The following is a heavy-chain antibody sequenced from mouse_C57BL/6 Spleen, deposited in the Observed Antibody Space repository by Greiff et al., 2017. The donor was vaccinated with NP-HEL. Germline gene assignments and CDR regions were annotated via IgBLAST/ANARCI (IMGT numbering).Heavy chain of an antibody. CDR3: ASPRYGSTHGAMDY. CDR2: INPSTGGT. CDR1: GYSFTGYY. J-gene: IGHJ4*01. Sequence: EVMLVESGPELVKPGASVKISCKASGYSFTGYYMNWVKQSPEKSLEWIGEINPSTGGTTYNQKFKAKATLTVDKSSSTAYMQLKSLTSEDSAVYYCASPRYGSTHGAMDYWGQGTSVTVSS. D-gene: IGHD1-1*01. V-gene: IGHV1-42*01.